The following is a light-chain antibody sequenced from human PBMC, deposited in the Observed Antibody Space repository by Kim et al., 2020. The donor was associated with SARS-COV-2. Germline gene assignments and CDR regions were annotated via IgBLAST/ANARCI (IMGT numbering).Light chain of an antibody. Sequence: QSALTQPDSVYGSPGQSITISCTGTSSDVGGYNYVSWYQQHPGKAPKLMIYDVSNRPSGVSNRFSGSKSGNTASLTISGLQAEDEADYYCSSYTSSSTRVFGGGTRLTVL. V-gene: IGLV2-14*03. CDR2: DVS. CDR3: SSYTSSSTRV. CDR1: SSDVGGYNY. J-gene: IGLJ3*02.